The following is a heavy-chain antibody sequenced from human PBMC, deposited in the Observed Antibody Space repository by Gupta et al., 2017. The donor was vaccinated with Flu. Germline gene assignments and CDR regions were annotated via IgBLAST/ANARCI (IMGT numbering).Heavy chain of an antibody. Sequence: EVQLVESGGGLVQPGGSRRLSCAASGFTFSSDSLNWVRQVPGKGLEWVSYISSSSRTIYYADSVKGRFTISRDNAKNSVYLQMNSLRVEDTAVYYCATYYDSSGYQTWGQGTLVTVSS. CDR3: ATYYDSSGYQT. J-gene: IGHJ5*02. V-gene: IGHV3-48*01. D-gene: IGHD3-22*01. CDR2: ISSSSRTI. CDR1: GFTFSSDS.